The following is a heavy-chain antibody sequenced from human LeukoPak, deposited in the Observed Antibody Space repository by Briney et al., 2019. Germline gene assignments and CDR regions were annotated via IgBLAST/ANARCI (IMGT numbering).Heavy chain of an antibody. CDR3: ARDQHEYSSSSGLSYYYYYMDV. CDR1: GYTFTGYY. J-gene: IGHJ6*03. Sequence: GASVKVSCKASGYTFTGYYMHWVRQAPGQGLEWMGWINPNSGGTNYAQKFQGRVTMTRDTSISTAHMELSRLRSDDTAVYYCARDQHEYSSSSGLSYYYYYMDVWGKGTTVTVSS. CDR2: INPNSGGT. D-gene: IGHD6-6*01. V-gene: IGHV1-2*02.